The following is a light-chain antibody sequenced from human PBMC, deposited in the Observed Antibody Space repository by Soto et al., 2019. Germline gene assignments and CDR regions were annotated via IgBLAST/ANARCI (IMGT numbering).Light chain of an antibody. Sequence: QSVLTQPPSVSGAPGQRVTVSCTGSSSNIGARYEVHWYQQLPGTAPKLLIYGNSNRPSGVPDRFSGSKSGTSASLAITELLAEDEEDYYCQSYDSSLSGYVFGTGTKLTVL. V-gene: IGLV1-40*01. CDR1: SSNIGARYE. CDR3: QSYDSSLSGYV. J-gene: IGLJ1*01. CDR2: GNS.